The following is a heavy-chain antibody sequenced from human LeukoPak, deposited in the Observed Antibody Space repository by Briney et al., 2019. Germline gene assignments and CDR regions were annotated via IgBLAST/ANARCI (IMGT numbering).Heavy chain of an antibody. CDR1: GFTLSDYY. CDR2: MSDSGTSV. V-gene: IGHV3-11*01. Sequence: PGGSLRLSCAASGFTLSDYYMSWIRQAPGKGLEWISYMSDSGTSVNYADSVKGRFTMSRDNAKNSLYLQMSSLRAEDTAVYYCASPGVVVAGTNDYWGQGTRVIVSS. J-gene: IGHJ4*02. CDR3: ASPGVVVAGTNDY. D-gene: IGHD6-19*01.